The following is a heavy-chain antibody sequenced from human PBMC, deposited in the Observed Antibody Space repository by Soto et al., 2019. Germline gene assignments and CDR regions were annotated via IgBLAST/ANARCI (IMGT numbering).Heavy chain of an antibody. Sequence: GGSLRLSCGVSGFTFSSYSMNWVRQAPGKGLEWVSSISSSSIYTYYADSVKGRFTISRDNAKNSVYLQMNSLRAEDTAVYYCARDFKESQYYYYCMDVWGKGTTVTVSS. V-gene: IGHV3-21*06. CDR1: GFTFSSYS. D-gene: IGHD3-10*01. J-gene: IGHJ6*03. CDR3: ARDFKESQYYYYCMDV. CDR2: ISSSSIYT.